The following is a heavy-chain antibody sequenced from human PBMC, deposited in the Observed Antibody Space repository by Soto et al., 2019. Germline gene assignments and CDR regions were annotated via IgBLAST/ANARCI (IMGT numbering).Heavy chain of an antibody. CDR2: IKSKTDGGTT. J-gene: IGHJ4*02. CDR1: GFTFSNAW. Sequence: NPGGSLRLSCAASGFTFSNAWMSWVRQAPGKGLEWVGRIKSKTDGGTTDYAAPVKGRFTISRDDSKNTLYLQMNSLKTEDTAVYYCTTEQLLYDILTGPHYWGQGTLVTVSS. V-gene: IGHV3-15*01. D-gene: IGHD3-9*01. CDR3: TTEQLLYDILTGPHY.